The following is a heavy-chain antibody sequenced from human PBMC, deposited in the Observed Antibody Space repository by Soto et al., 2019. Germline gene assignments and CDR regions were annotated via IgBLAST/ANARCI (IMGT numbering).Heavy chain of an antibody. D-gene: IGHD3-22*01. CDR1: GGTFSSYA. V-gene: IGHV1-69*01. Sequence: QVQLVQSGAEVKKPGSSVKVSCKASGGTFSSYAISWVRQAPGQGLEWMGGIIPIFGTANYAQKFQGRVTITADESTSTAYMELSCLRSEDTAVYYCARDLGGYYDSSGYTNWFDPWGQGTLVTVSS. CDR2: IIPIFGTA. J-gene: IGHJ5*02. CDR3: ARDLGGYYDSSGYTNWFDP.